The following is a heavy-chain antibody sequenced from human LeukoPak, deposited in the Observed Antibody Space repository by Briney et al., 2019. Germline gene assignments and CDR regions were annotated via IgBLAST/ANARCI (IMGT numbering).Heavy chain of an antibody. Sequence: GGSLRLSCAASGFTFSDYNMNWVRQAPGKGLEWVLYITDSGNTIHYADSVKGRFTISRDNAKNSLYLQMNSLRAEDTAVYYCARSIGLTGGGVDVWGQGPRSPSP. V-gene: IGHV3-11*01. D-gene: IGHD3-9*01. CDR3: ARSIGLTGGGVDV. CDR2: ITDSGNTI. J-gene: IGHJ6*02. CDR1: GFTFSDYN.